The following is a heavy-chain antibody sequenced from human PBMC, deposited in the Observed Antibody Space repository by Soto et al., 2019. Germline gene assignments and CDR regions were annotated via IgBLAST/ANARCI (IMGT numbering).Heavy chain of an antibody. CDR3: ARGTLIFTPGTSCYFDY. J-gene: IGHJ4*02. Sequence: SETLSLTCAVYGGSFSGYYWTWIRQPPGKGLEWIGEINHSGSTNYNPSLKSRVTISVDTSKNQFSPKLSSVTAADTAVYYCARGTLIFTPGTSCYFDYWGQGTLVTVSS. CDR1: GGSFSGYY. V-gene: IGHV4-34*01. CDR2: INHSGST. D-gene: IGHD2-2*01.